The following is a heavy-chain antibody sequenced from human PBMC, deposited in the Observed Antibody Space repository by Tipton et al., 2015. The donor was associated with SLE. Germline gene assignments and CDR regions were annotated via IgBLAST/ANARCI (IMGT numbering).Heavy chain of an antibody. CDR2: IYYSGGT. V-gene: IGHV4-38-2*02. Sequence: TLSLTCTVSGYSISSGYYWGWIRQPPGKGLEWIGYIYYSGGTNYNPPLKSRVTISVDTSKNQFSLKLSSVTAADTAVYYCARAYGDYRDYYGMDVWGQGTTVTVSS. D-gene: IGHD4-17*01. CDR3: ARAYGDYRDYYGMDV. CDR1: GYSISSGYY. J-gene: IGHJ6*02.